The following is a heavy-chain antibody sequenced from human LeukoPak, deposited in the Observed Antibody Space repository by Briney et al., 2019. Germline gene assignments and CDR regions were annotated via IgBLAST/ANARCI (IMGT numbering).Heavy chain of an antibody. V-gene: IGHV3-30*18. J-gene: IGHJ3*02. CDR3: AKDYLGASHTFDI. Sequence: GGSLRLSCATSGFTFSSYGMHWVRQAPGKGLDWVAVISYDGTNEHYADPVKGRFTISRDNSKNTLYLQMNSLRGEDTAVYYCAKDYLGASHTFDIWGQGTMVTVSS. CDR2: ISYDGTNE. CDR1: GFTFSSYG. D-gene: IGHD1-26*01.